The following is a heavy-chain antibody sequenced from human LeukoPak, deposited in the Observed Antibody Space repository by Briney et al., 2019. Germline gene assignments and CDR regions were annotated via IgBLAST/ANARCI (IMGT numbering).Heavy chain of an antibody. V-gene: IGHV3-21*05. CDR3: ASASDSSGYYYFDY. Sequence: PGGSLRLSCAASGFIFSSYGMHWIRQAPGKGLEWVSYISTSSSYTNYADSVKGRFTISRDNAKNSLYLQMNSLRAEDTAVYYCASASDSSGYYYFDYWGQGTLVTVSS. CDR2: ISTSSSYT. D-gene: IGHD3-22*01. J-gene: IGHJ4*02. CDR1: GFIFSSYG.